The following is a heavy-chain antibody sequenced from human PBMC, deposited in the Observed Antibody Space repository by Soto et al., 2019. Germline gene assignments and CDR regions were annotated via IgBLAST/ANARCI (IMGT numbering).Heavy chain of an antibody. CDR2: ISGGGSTI. CDR3: ARIMNSAYEDSYYYGMDL. CDR1: GFTFSMYE. Sequence: PGGSLRLSCAASGFTFSMYEMNWVPQAPGKGLEWVSYISGGGSTIYYADSVKGRFTISRDNAKSSLFLQMNSLRAEDTALYYCARIMNSAYEDSYYYGMDLWGQGTTVTVYS. J-gene: IGHJ6*02. V-gene: IGHV3-48*03. D-gene: IGHD5-12*01.